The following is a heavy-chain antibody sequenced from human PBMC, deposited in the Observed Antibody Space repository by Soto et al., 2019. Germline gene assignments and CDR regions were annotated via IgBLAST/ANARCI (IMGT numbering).Heavy chain of an antibody. CDR1: GGSISSYY. D-gene: IGHD5-18*01. Sequence: SETLSLTCTVSGGSISSYYWSWIRQPPGKGLEWIGYIYYSGSTNYNPSLKSRVTISVDTSKNQFSLKLSSVTAADTAVYYCARGQPYFDYWGQGTLVTVS. CDR3: ARGQPYFDY. CDR2: IYYSGST. J-gene: IGHJ4*02. V-gene: IGHV4-59*01.